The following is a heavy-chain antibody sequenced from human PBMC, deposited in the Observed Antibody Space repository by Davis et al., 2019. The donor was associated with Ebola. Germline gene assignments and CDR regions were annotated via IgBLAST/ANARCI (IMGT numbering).Heavy chain of an antibody. CDR3: ARASIQDGYSYRYYFDY. V-gene: IGHV3-48*01. J-gene: IGHJ4*02. CDR2: ISSSSSTI. Sequence: GGSLRLSCAASGFTFSSYSMNWVRQAPGKGLEWVSYISSSSSTIYYADSVKGRFTISRDNSKNTLYLQMNSLRAEDTAVYYCARASIQDGYSYRYYFDYWGQGTLVTVSS. CDR1: GFTFSSYS. D-gene: IGHD5-18*01.